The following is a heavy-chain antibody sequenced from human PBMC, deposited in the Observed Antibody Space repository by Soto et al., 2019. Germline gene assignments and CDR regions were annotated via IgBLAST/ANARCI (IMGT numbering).Heavy chain of an antibody. CDR1: GFTFNTYN. CDR3: VRDDYGDDS. V-gene: IGHV3-21*06. D-gene: IGHD4-17*01. CDR2: ISSSGSFL. Sequence: AGSLTLSCAASGFTFNTYNMNWVRQAPGKGLEWVSSISSSGSFLYYADSVKGRFTISRDNAQNSLYLQMSSLRAEDTAMYFCVRDDYGDDSWGQGTLVTVSS. J-gene: IGHJ4*02.